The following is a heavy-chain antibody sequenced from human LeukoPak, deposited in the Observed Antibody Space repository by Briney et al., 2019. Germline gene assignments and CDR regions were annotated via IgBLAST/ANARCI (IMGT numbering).Heavy chain of an antibody. J-gene: IGHJ4*02. CDR3: AKEIGGYSYGWVDY. CDR2: ISGSGGST. Sequence: GGSLRLPCAASGFTFSSYAMSWVRQAPGKGLEWVSAISGSGGSTYYADSVKGRFTISRDNSKNTLYLQMNSLRAEDTAVYYCAKEIGGYSYGWVDYWGQGTLVTVSS. D-gene: IGHD5-18*01. V-gene: IGHV3-23*01. CDR1: GFTFSSYA.